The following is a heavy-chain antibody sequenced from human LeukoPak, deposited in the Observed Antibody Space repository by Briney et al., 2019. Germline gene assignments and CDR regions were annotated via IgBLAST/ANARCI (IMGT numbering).Heavy chain of an antibody. CDR2: INHNGNVN. V-gene: IGHV3-7*01. J-gene: IGHJ4*02. CDR1: GFTFSSYW. D-gene: IGHD2/OR15-2a*01. Sequence: GGSLRLSCAASGFTFSSYWMNWARQAPGKGLEWVASINHNGNVNHYVDSVKGRFTISRDNAKNSLYLQMNSLRAEDTAVYYCAREGPRGNSQFDYWGQGTLVTVSS. CDR3: AREGPRGNSQFDY.